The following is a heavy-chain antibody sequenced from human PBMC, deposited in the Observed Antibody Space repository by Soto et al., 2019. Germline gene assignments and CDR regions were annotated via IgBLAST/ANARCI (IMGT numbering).Heavy chain of an antibody. Sequence: QVQLVQSGAEVKKPGASVRVSCKASGYTFTDYYIHWVRQAPRQGLEWMGIISPSGGSTYAQKIPGRIDVNKDTSPSTVHMELSNLETCDTAVYYCARDGSSDWLTWFDPWGQGTLVTVSS. J-gene: IGHJ5*02. CDR2: ISPSGGST. V-gene: IGHV1-46*01. CDR3: ARDGSSDWLTWFDP. CDR1: GYTFTDYY. D-gene: IGHD6-19*01.